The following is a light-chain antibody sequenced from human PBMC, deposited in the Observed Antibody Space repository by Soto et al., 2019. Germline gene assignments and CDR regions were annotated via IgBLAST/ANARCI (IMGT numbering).Light chain of an antibody. CDR2: GAS. Sequence: EIVLTQSPGTLSLSPGERATLSCRASQSVSSSYLAWYQQKPGQAPRLLIYGASSRATGIPDRFSGSGSGSEFTLTINRLEPEDFAVYYCQDFDSPQWTFGQGTKVDIK. V-gene: IGKV3-20*01. CDR1: QSVSSSY. CDR3: QDFDSPQWT. J-gene: IGKJ1*01.